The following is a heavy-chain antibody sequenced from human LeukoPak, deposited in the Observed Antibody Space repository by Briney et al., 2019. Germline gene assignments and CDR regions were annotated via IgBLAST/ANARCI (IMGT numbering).Heavy chain of an antibody. J-gene: IGHJ4*02. CDR3: ARQQSAGAFDY. CDR2: IYYSGST. CDR1: GGSISSSSYY. V-gene: IGHV4-39*01. Sequence: PSETLSLTCTVSGGSISSSSYYWGWIRQPPGKGLEWIGSIYYSGSTYYNPSLKSRVTISVDTSKNQFSLKLSSVTAADTAVYYCARQQSAGAFDYLGQGTLVTVSS. D-gene: IGHD3-10*01.